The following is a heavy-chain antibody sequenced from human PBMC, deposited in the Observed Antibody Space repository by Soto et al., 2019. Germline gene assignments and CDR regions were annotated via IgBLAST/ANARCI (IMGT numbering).Heavy chain of an antibody. D-gene: IGHD2-15*01. J-gene: IGHJ6*02. CDR3: ARHKGAATAYYYYGMDV. Sequence: GESLKIACKGSGYSFTSYWISWVRQMPGKGLEWMGRIDPSDSYTNYSPSFQGHVTISADKSISTAYLQWSSLKASDTAMYYCARHKGAATAYYYYGMDVWGQGTTVTVSS. CDR1: GYSFTSYW. CDR2: IDPSDSYT. V-gene: IGHV5-10-1*01.